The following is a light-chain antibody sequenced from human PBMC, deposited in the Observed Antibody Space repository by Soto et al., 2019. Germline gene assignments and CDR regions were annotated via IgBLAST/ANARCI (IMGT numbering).Light chain of an antibody. CDR3: QSYDSSLSGVV. Sequence: QLVLTQPPSVCGAPGQRVTIACTGSTSNFGAGYDVHWYHQVPGTAPKLLIYGNNNRPSGVPDRFSGSRSGTSASLAITGLQAEDEADYYCQSYDSSLSGVVFGGGTKLTVL. CDR2: GNN. V-gene: IGLV1-40*01. CDR1: TSNFGAGYD. J-gene: IGLJ2*01.